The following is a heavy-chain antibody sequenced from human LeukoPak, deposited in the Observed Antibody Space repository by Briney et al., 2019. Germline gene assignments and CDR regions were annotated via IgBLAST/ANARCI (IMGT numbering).Heavy chain of an antibody. CDR1: GGSFSGYY. CDR2: INHSGST. CDR3: ARARAAANTYADY. V-gene: IGHV4-34*01. D-gene: IGHD3-16*01. J-gene: IGHJ4*02. Sequence: SETLSLTCAVYGGSFSGYYWSWIRQPPGKGLEWIGEINHSGSTNYNPSLKSRVTMSIGTSKNQFPLKLSSVTAADTAIYYCARARAAANTYADYWGQGTLVTVSS.